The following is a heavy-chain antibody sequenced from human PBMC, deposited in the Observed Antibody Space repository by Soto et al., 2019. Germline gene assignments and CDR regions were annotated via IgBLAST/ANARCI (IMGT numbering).Heavy chain of an antibody. D-gene: IGHD3-16*01. V-gene: IGHV4-30-4*01. Sequence: NPSETLSLTCTVSGGSISSGDYYWSWIRQPPGKGLEWIGYIYYSGSTYYNPSLKSRVTISVDTSKNQFSLKLCSVTAADTAVYYCARDLGDYFPGGMDVWGQGTTVTVSS. CDR1: GGSISSGDYY. CDR3: ARDLGDYFPGGMDV. J-gene: IGHJ6*02. CDR2: IYYSGST.